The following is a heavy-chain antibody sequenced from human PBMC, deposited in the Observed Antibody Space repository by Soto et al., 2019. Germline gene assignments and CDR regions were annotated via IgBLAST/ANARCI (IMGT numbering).Heavy chain of an antibody. CDR1: GVTFSSYA. D-gene: IGHD3-3*01. J-gene: IGHJ4*02. CDR3: AKSMVGGFLDFDY. Sequence: GGSLRLSCAASGVTFSSYAMHWVRQAPGKGLEWVAVISYDGSNKYYADSVKGRFTISRDNSKNTLYLQMNSLRAEDTAVYYCAKSMVGGFLDFDYWGQGTLVTVSS. CDR2: ISYDGSNK. V-gene: IGHV3-30-3*02.